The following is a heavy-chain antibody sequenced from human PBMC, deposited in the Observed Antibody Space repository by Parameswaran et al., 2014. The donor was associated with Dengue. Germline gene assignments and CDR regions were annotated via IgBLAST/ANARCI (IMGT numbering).Heavy chain of an antibody. CDR3: ARGGLYGDHAGYYYYMDV. D-gene: IGHD4-17*01. Sequence: ESLKISCAASGFTFDDYGMSWVRQAPGKGLEWVSGINWNGGSTGYADSVKGRFTISRDNAKNSLYLQMNSLRAEDTALYYCARGGLYGDHAGYYYYMDVWGKGTTVTVSS. CDR2: INWNGGST. CDR1: GFTFDDYG. J-gene: IGHJ6*03. V-gene: IGHV3-20*04.